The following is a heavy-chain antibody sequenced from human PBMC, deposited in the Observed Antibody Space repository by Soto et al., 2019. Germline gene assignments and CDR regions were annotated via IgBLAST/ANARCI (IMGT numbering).Heavy chain of an antibody. CDR2: ISYDGSNK. CDR3: AGGVAVSTWDYGGVGDI. J-gene: IGHJ3*02. CDR1: GLTFTNYA. V-gene: IGHV3-30-3*01. Sequence: QVHLVESGGGVVQPGRSLRLSCAASGLTFTNYAMHWVRQAPGKGLEWVASISYDGSNKYYPDSVKGRFTIARDSSKNTLYLEMNSLRAEDTAVDFSAGGVAVSTWDYGGVGDIWGQGTSVIVSS. D-gene: IGHD3-16*01.